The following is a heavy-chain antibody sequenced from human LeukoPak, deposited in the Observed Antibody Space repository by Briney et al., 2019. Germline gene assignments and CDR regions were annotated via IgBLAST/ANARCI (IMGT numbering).Heavy chain of an antibody. CDR2: ISSGGSNI. CDR1: GFTFSDYY. D-gene: IGHD3-9*01. V-gene: IGHV3-11*01. CDR3: ARDRSAVDAPYFDY. Sequence: GGSLRLSCAASGFTFSDYYMTWIRQAPGKGLEWVSYISSGGSNIYYPDSVKGRFTISRDNAKNSLYLEMKSPRVEDTAVYYCARDRSAVDAPYFDYWGQGTLVTVSS. J-gene: IGHJ4*02.